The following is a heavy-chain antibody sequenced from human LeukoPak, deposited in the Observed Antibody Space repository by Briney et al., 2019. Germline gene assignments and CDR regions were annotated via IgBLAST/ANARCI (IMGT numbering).Heavy chain of an antibody. D-gene: IGHD2-15*01. CDR1: GGSISSSSYY. CDR2: IYYSGST. CDR3: ARGWSLGVLYYFDY. V-gene: IGHV4-39*07. Sequence: PSETLSLTCTVSGGSISSSSYYWGWIRQPPGKGLEWIGSIYYSGSTYYNPSLKSRVTISVDTSKNQFSLKLSSVTAADTAVYYCARGWSLGVLYYFDYWGQGTLVTVSS. J-gene: IGHJ4*02.